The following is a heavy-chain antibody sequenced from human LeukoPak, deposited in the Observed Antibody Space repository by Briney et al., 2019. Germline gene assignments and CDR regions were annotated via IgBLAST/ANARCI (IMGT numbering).Heavy chain of an antibody. D-gene: IGHD6-19*01. CDR1: GFALRSYT. Sequence: GGSLRLSCAASGFALRSYTVTWVRQAPGKGLEWVSSISSTSAYIYYAESVKGRFSISRDNVDNVVHLQMSSLTNEDTAGYYCARVAVAGPTGWFDSWGQGTLVTVSS. J-gene: IGHJ5*01. CDR3: ARVAVAGPTGWFDS. V-gene: IGHV3-21*01. CDR2: ISSTSAYI.